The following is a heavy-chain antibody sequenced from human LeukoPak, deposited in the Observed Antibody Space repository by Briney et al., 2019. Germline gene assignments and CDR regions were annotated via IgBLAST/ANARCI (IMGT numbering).Heavy chain of an antibody. CDR1: GFTFSSYA. D-gene: IGHD3-22*01. CDR3: ASGPKYYYDSSGSIRGPLVDY. CDR2: ISGGGDSGGST. J-gene: IGHJ4*02. Sequence: GGSLRLSCAASGFTFSSYAMSWVRQAPGKGLEWVSVISGGGDSGGSTFYADSVKGRFTISRDNSKNTLYLQMNSLRAEDTAVYYCASGPKYYYDSSGSIRGPLVDYWGQGTLVTVSS. V-gene: IGHV3-23*01.